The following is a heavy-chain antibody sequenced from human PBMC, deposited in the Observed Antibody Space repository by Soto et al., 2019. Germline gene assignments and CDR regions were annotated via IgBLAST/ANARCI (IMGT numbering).Heavy chain of an antibody. Sequence: SETLSLTCTVSGGSISSYYWSWIRQPPGKGLEWIGYIYYSGSTNYNPSLKNRVTISVDTSKNQFSLKLSSVTAADTAVYYCASGENGSGIDYWGQGTLVTVSS. V-gene: IGHV4-59*08. CDR2: IYYSGST. CDR3: ASGENGSGIDY. CDR1: GGSISSYY. D-gene: IGHD1-26*01. J-gene: IGHJ4*02.